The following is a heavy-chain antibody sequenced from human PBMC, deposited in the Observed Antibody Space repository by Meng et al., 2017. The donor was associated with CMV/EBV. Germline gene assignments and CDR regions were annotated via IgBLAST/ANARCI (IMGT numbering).Heavy chain of an antibody. V-gene: IGHV4-34*01. CDR2: INHSGST. CDR1: GGSFSGSY. D-gene: IGHD1-26*01. J-gene: IGHJ4*02. Sequence: QLPPQQLCAGLLKPSETLSLTCAVYGGSFSGSYWSWIRQPPGKGLEWIGEINHSGSTNYNPSLQSRVTISVDTSKNQFSLKLSSVTVADTAVYYCARGVGATGKADYWGQGTLVTVSS. CDR3: ARGVGATGKADY.